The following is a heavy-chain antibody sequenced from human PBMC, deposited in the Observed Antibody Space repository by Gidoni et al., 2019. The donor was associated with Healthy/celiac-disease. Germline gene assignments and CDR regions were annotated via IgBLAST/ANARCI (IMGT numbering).Heavy chain of an antibody. CDR3: ASTRYDSSGYYIQDY. V-gene: IGHV4-34*01. CDR1: GGSFSGYY. Sequence: QVQLQQWGAGLLKPSETLSLTCAVYGGSFSGYYWSWIRQPPGKGLEWIGEINHSGSTNYNPYLKSRVTISVDTSKNQFSLKLSSVTAADTAVYYCASTRYDSSGYYIQDYWGQGTLVTVSS. D-gene: IGHD3-22*01. J-gene: IGHJ4*02. CDR2: INHSGST.